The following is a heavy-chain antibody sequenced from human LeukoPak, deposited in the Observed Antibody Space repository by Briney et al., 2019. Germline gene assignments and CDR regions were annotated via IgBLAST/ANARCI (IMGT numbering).Heavy chain of an antibody. CDR1: GYSISSGYY. CDR2: IYHSGST. D-gene: IGHD2-15*01. Sequence: SEIQSLTCTVSGYSISSGYYWGRIRQPPGKGLEWIGSIYHSGSTYYNPSLKSRVTISVDTSKNQFSLKLSSVTAADTAVYYCARGPCSGGSCPFDYWGQGTLVTVSS. CDR3: ARGPCSGGSCPFDY. V-gene: IGHV4-38-2*02. J-gene: IGHJ4*02.